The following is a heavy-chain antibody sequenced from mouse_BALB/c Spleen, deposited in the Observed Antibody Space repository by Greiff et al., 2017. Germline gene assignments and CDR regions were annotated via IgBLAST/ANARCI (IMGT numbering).Heavy chain of an antibody. CDR2: ISYDGSN. V-gene: IGHV3-6*02. Sequence: DVKLVESGPGLVKPSQSLSLTCSVTGYSITSGYYWNWIRQFPGNKLEWMGYISYDGSNNYNPSLKNRISITRDTSKNQFFLKLNSVTTEDTATYYYARTGTGAYWGQGTLVTVSA. CDR3: ARTGTGAY. J-gene: IGHJ3*01. CDR1: GYSITSGYY. D-gene: IGHD4-1*01.